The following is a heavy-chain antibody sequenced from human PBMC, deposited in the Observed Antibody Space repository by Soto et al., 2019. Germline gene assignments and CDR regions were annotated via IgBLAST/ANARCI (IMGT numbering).Heavy chain of an antibody. V-gene: IGHV4-39*01. J-gene: IGHJ5*02. Sequence: PSETLSLTCTVSGGSISSSSYYWGWIRQPPGKGLEWIGSIYYSGSTYYNPSLKSRVTISVDTSKNQFSLKLSSVTAADTAVYYCARHVLGIAANRLDPWGQGTLVTVSS. CDR2: IYYSGST. D-gene: IGHD6-13*01. CDR3: ARHVLGIAANRLDP. CDR1: GGSISSSSYY.